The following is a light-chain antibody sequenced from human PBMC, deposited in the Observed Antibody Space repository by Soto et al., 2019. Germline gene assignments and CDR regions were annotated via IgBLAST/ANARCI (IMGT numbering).Light chain of an antibody. V-gene: IGLV3-21*02. J-gene: IGLJ2*01. CDR2: DVN. CDR3: HVWDSASAHVI. CDR1: NIESKS. Sequence: SYELTQPPSVSVAPGQTARITCGGNNIESKSVHWYRQKPGRAPVLVVYDVNDRPSGIPERFSGSKSGNTATLTISRVEAGDEADFFCHVWDSASAHVIFGGGTKVTVL.